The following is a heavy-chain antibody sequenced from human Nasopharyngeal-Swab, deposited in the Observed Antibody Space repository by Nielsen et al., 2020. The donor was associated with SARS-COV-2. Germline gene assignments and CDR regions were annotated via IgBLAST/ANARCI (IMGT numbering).Heavy chain of an antibody. Sequence: VRQASGKGLEWVSYISSSSSTIYYADSVKGRFTISRDNAKNSLYLQMNSLRAEDTAVYYCARDPPADFWSGYYLDYWGQGTLVTVSS. CDR2: ISSSSSTI. V-gene: IGHV3-48*04. CDR3: ARDPPADFWSGYYLDY. J-gene: IGHJ4*02. D-gene: IGHD3-3*01.